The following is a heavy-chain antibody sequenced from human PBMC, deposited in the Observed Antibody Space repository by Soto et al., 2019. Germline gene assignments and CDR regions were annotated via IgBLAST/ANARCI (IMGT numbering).Heavy chain of an antibody. CDR1: GASISSGGHN. V-gene: IGHV4-31*03. CDR2: IHYSGST. D-gene: IGHD7-27*01. J-gene: IGHJ4*02. CDR3: TSGRDASKTGY. Sequence: QVQLQESGPGLVEPSQTLSLTCTVSGASISSGGHNWSWIRQHPGKGLEWIGFIHYSGSTSYNPSPESRVDISVDTSRNQFSLRLSSVTAADTAVYYCTSGRDASKTGYWGQGTLVTVSS.